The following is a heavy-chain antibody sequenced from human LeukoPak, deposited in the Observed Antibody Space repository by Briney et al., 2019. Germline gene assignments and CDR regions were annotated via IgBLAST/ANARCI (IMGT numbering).Heavy chain of an antibody. D-gene: IGHD6-13*01. V-gene: IGHV4-39*01. Sequence: SETPSLTCTVSGGSISSNSYYWGWIRQPPGKGLEWIGSIYYSGKTYHNPSLESRVTISVDTSKNQVSPKLSSVTAADTAVYYCARLYRSSWYSDSWGQGTLVTVSS. CDR3: ARLYRSSWYSDS. J-gene: IGHJ4*02. CDR1: GGSISSNSYY. CDR2: IYYSGKT.